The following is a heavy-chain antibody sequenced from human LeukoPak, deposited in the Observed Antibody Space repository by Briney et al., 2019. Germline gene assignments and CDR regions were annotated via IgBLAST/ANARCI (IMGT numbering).Heavy chain of an antibody. CDR3: ARVNFGGAIVD. Sequence: GGSLRLSCAASGFTVSSNYMSWVRQAPGKGLEWVSGIYTGGSTNYADSVKGRFTISRDNSKNTLYLQMNSLRVEDTAVYYCARVNFGGAIVDWGQGTLVTVSS. J-gene: IGHJ4*02. CDR2: IYTGGST. V-gene: IGHV3-53*01. CDR1: GFTVSSNY. D-gene: IGHD3-16*02.